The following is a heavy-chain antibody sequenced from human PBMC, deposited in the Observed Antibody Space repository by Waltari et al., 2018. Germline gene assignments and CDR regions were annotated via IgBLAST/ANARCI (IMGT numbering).Heavy chain of an antibody. J-gene: IGHJ4*02. CDR1: GFTFSSYW. CDR2: IKQDGSEK. V-gene: IGHV3-7*01. D-gene: IGHD6-13*01. Sequence: SCAASGFTFSSYWMSWVRQAPGKGLEWVANIKQDGSEKYYVDSVKGRFTISRDNAKNSLYLQMNSLRAEDTAVYYCAREWGSSSWYRFDYWGQGTLVTVSS. CDR3: AREWGSSSWYRFDY.